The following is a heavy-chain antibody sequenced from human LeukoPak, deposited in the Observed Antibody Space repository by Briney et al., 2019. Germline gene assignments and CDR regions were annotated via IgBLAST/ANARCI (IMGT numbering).Heavy chain of an antibody. D-gene: IGHD3-16*02. Sequence: PSETLSPTCSLYGGSFNDYYWSWIRQPPGKGLEWIGEINHSGGTNYNPSLWSRLTISIDTSKHQFSLQVTSVTAADTGVYFCARVSEIMISFGGVISHFDNWGQGALVTVSS. J-gene: IGHJ4*02. V-gene: IGHV4-34*01. CDR1: GGSFNDYY. CDR2: INHSGGT. CDR3: ARVSEIMISFGGVISHFDN.